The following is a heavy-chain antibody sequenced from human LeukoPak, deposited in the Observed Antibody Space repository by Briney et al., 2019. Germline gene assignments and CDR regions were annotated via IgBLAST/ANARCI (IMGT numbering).Heavy chain of an antibody. CDR3: ARDRALGELTYYYYMAV. J-gene: IGHJ6*03. V-gene: IGHV3-21*01. Sequence: PGGSLKLSCAASGFTFSSYSMNWVRQAPGKGLEWVASIISISGYVYYAESVKGRVTISRDNSKSSLYLQMNSLRSEDTAVYYCARDRALGELTYYYYMAVWGKGTTVTAPS. CDR1: GFTFSSYS. CDR2: IISISGYV. D-gene: IGHD1-7*01.